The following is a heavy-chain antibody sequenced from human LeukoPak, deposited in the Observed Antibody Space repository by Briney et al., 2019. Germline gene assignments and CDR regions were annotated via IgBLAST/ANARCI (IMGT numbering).Heavy chain of an antibody. Sequence: SGGSLRLSCAASGFTFSNYAMHWVRQAPGKGLEWVAVISYDGSNKYYADSVKGRFTISRDNYKNTLYLQMNSLRAEDTAMYYCARGGVYSYGYLPLDSWGQGTLDTVSS. CDR3: ARGGVYSYGYLPLDS. D-gene: IGHD5-18*01. CDR2: ISYDGSNK. J-gene: IGHJ4*02. CDR1: GFTFSNYA. V-gene: IGHV3-30-3*01.